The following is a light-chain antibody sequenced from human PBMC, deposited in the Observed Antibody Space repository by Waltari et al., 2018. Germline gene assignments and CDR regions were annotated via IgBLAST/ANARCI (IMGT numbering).Light chain of an antibody. Sequence: QSVLTQPPSASGTPGQRVTISCSGSSSNIGSNYVYWYQQPPGTAPKLLIYRNKQRPSGVPDRFSGSKSGTSASLAISGLRSEDEADYYCAAWDDSLGYVFGTGTKVTVL. CDR2: RNK. J-gene: IGLJ1*01. CDR1: SSNIGSNY. CDR3: AAWDDSLGYV. V-gene: IGLV1-47*01.